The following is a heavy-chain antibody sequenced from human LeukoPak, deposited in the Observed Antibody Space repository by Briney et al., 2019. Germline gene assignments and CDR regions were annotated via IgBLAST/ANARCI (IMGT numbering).Heavy chain of an antibody. V-gene: IGHV4-31*03. CDR1: GGSISSGGYY. CDR2: IYYSGST. CDR3: ARDKYGDYDYGSMDV. Sequence: SETLSLTCTVSGGSISSGGYYWSWIRQHPGKGLEWIGYIYYSGSTYYNPSLKSRVTISVDTSKNQFSLKLSSVTAADTAVYYCARDKYGDYDYGSMDVWGKGTTVTVSS. J-gene: IGHJ6*04. D-gene: IGHD4-17*01.